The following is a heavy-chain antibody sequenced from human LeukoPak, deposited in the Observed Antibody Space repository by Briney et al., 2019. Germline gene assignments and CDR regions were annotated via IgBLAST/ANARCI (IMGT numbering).Heavy chain of an antibody. D-gene: IGHD6-19*01. V-gene: IGHV1-3*03. Sequence: ASVKVSCKASGYTFTSYAMNWVRQAPGQGLEWMGWINAGNGNTKYSQEFQGRVTITRDTSASTAYMELSSLRSEDMAVYYCARDTSSGWIDAFDIWGQGTMVTVSS. CDR1: GYTFTSYA. CDR3: ARDTSSGWIDAFDI. CDR2: INAGNGNT. J-gene: IGHJ3*02.